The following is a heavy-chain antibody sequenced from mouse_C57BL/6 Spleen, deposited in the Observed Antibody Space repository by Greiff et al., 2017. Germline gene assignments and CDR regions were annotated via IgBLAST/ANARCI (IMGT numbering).Heavy chain of an antibody. D-gene: IGHD2-4*01. Sequence: QVHVKQPGAELVRPGSSVKLSCKASGYTFTSYWMDWVKQRPGQGLEWIGNIYPSDSETHYNQKFKDKATLTVDKSSSTAYMQLSSLTSEDSAVYYCARGDYGFAYWGQGTLVTVSA. J-gene: IGHJ3*01. V-gene: IGHV1-61*01. CDR3: ARGDYGFAY. CDR2: IYPSDSET. CDR1: GYTFTSYW.